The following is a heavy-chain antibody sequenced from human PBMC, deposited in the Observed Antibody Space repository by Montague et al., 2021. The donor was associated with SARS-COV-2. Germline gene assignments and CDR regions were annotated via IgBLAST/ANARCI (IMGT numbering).Heavy chain of an antibody. Sequence: PPLVKPTQTLTLTCTFSGFSLNTSGMCVSWIRQPPGKALEWLALIDWDEDQYYSTSLKTRLTISKDTSKNQVVLTMTNVDPIDTATYYCARSYGDYRDSYFDYWGQGTLVTVSS. V-gene: IGHV2-70*01. CDR2: IDWDEDQ. CDR1: GFSLNTSGMC. CDR3: ARSYGDYRDSYFDY. D-gene: IGHD4-17*01. J-gene: IGHJ4*02.